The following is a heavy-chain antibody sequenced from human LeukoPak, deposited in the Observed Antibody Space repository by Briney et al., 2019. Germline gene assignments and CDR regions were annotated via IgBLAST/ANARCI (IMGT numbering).Heavy chain of an antibody. CDR3: ARYSGSWYYFDY. J-gene: IGHJ4*02. CDR1: GFIFSSYE. D-gene: IGHD6-13*01. V-gene: IGHV3-48*03. CDR2: ISSSGSTI. Sequence: PGGSPRLSCAASGFIFSSYEMNWVRQAPGKGLEWVSYISSSGSTIYYADSVKGRFTISRDNAKNSLYLQMNSLRAEDTAVYYCARYSGSWYYFDYWGQGTLVTVSS.